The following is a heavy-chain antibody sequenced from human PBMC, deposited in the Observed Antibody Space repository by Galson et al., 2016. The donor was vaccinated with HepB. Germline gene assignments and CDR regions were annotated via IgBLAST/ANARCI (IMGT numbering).Heavy chain of an antibody. CDR3: ARGRVYDTSTGRIGTAFDY. D-gene: IGHD3-9*01. V-gene: IGHV4-34*01. CDR2: INQSGST. Sequence: LSLTCAVYGGSFSGYYWSWIRQPPGKGLEWIGEINQSGSTNYNPSLKSRVTISGDTSKIQFSLKLSSVTAADTAVYYCARGRVYDTSTGRIGTAFDYWGQGTLVSVSS. CDR1: GGSFSGYY. J-gene: IGHJ4*02.